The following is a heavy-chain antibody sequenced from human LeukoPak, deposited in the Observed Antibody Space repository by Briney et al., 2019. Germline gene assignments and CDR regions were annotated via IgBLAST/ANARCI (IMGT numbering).Heavy chain of an antibody. CDR2: ISSAGGYI. V-gene: IGHV3-21*01. D-gene: IGHD2-2*01. J-gene: IGHJ4*02. CDR1: GFTFSSYT. Sequence: GGSLRLSCAASGFTFSSYTLNWVRQAPGKGLEWVSSISSAGGYIYYADSVKGRFTISRDNAKNSLYLQMNSLRAVDTAVYYCPRDIVSSNSFDNWGQGTLVTVSS. CDR3: PRDIVSSNSFDN.